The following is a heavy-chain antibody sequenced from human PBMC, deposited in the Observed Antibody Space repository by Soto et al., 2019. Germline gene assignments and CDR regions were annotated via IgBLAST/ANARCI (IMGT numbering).Heavy chain of an antibody. D-gene: IGHD5-12*01. J-gene: IGHJ6*03. CDR3: ARDPRMWLRFDYYYYMDV. V-gene: IGHV3-11*01. CDR1: GFTFSDYY. Sequence: QVQLVESGGGLVKPGGSLRLSCAASGFTFSDYYMSWIRQAPGKVLEWVSYISSSGSTIYYADSVKGRFTISRDNAKNSLYLQMNSLRAEDTAVYYCARDPRMWLRFDYYYYMDVWGKGTTVTVSS. CDR2: ISSSGSTI.